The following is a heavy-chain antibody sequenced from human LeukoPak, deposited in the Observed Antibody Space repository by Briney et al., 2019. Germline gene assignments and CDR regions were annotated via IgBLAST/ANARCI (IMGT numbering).Heavy chain of an antibody. V-gene: IGHV3-21*01. Sequence: GGSLRLSCTASGFTFGGYSMNWIRQAPGKGLEWVSSFGTRSTSIYHAGSVKGRFAISRDNAKNSLYLQMNSLRAEDTALYYCAREVSEGFDFWGQGTLVTVSS. CDR3: AREVSEGFDF. CDR2: FGTRSTSI. D-gene: IGHD3-22*01. CDR1: GFTFGGYS. J-gene: IGHJ4*02.